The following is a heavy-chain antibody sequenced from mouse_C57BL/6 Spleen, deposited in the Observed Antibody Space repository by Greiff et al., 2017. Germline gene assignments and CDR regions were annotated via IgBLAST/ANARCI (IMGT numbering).Heavy chain of an antibody. Sequence: ESGPGLVKPSQSLSLTCSVTGYSITSGYYWNWIRQFPGNKLEWMGYISYDGSNNYNPSLKNRISITRDTSKNQFFLKLNSVTTEDTATYYCARDWPGGLWFAYWGQGTLVTVSA. J-gene: IGHJ3*01. V-gene: IGHV3-6*01. CDR3: ARDWPGGLWFAY. D-gene: IGHD4-1*01. CDR2: ISYDGSN. CDR1: GYSITSGYY.